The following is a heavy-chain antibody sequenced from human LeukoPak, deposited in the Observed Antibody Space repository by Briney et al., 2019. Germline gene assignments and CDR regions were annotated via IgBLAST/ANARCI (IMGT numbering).Heavy chain of an antibody. V-gene: IGHV1-69*13. J-gene: IGHJ5*02. D-gene: IGHD3-3*01. Sequence: SVKVSCKASGGTFSSYAISWVRQAPGQGLEWMGGIIPIFGTANYAQTFQGRVTITADESTSTAYMELSSLRSEDTAVYYCARATMRGFLDRFDPWGQGTLVTVSS. CDR2: IIPIFGTA. CDR1: GGTFSSYA. CDR3: ARATMRGFLDRFDP.